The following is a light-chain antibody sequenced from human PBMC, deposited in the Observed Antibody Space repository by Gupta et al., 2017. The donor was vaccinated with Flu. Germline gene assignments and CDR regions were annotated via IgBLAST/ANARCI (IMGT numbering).Light chain of an antibody. CDR3: QQYDSPPLS. J-gene: IGKJ2*03. CDR1: QDIKKY. CDR2: EAS. Sequence: GDRVTFTCQASQDIKKYLHWYQQKPGEAPKLLIYEASNWETGVPARFGGSGSGTDFTVTITNLQAEDIAIYYCQQYDSPPLSLGGGTRLE. V-gene: IGKV1-33*01.